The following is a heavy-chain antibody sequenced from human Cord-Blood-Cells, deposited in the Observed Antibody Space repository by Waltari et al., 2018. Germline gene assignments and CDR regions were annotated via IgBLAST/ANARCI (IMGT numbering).Heavy chain of an antibody. V-gene: IGHV1-2*02. Sequence: QVQLVQSGPAAQKPGGSVKVSCKASGYTFTGYSTHRVRQAPGQGLEWMGWIKPNSGGTNYAQKFQGRVTMTRDTSISTAYMELSRLRSDDTAVYYCARAVGDRRDAFDIWGQGTMVTVSS. J-gene: IGHJ3*02. D-gene: IGHD2-15*01. CDR3: ARAVGDRRDAFDI. CDR2: IKPNSGGT. CDR1: GYTFTGYS.